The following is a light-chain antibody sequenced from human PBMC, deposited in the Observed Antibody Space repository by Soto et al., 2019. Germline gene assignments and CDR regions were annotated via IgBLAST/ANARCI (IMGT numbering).Light chain of an antibody. CDR3: QSYDSSLSGGV. J-gene: IGLJ2*01. CDR1: NSNIGAGYD. CDR2: GNN. V-gene: IGLV1-40*01. Sequence: QPVLTQPPSVSGAPGQRVTISCTGSNSNIGAGYDVHWYQQLPGTAPKLLIYGNNNRPSGVPDRFSGSKSGTSASLAITGLQAEDEADYYCQSYDSSLSGGVFGGGTKLTVL.